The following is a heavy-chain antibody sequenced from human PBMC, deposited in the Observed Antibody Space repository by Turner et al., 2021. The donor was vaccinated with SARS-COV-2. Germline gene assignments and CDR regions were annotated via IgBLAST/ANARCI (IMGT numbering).Heavy chain of an antibody. V-gene: IGHV5-10-1*01. J-gene: IGHJ6*02. D-gene: IGHD2-8*01. CDR1: GYDFTTHW. CDR3: TSRQDYYGPNGHYHGVGV. CDR2: IDPSDSHS. Sequence: DVQLVQSGAEVKKPGESLRISCKGSGYDFTTHWISWVRQMPGKGLGRVGKIDPSDSHSAYNPSYQGHVNVPTDKSIATAFQKWSRLKASETATDYCTSRQDYYGPNGHYHGVGVWGQGTTVTVSS.